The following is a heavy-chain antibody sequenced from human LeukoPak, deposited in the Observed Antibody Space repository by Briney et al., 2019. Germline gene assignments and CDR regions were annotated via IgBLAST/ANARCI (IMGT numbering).Heavy chain of an antibody. CDR1: GFTFGSYS. V-gene: IGHV3-21*01. J-gene: IGHJ4*02. CDR3: ASSRAPYGGYDFDY. Sequence: GGSLRLSCAASGFTFGSYSMNWVRQAPGKGLEWVSSISSSSSYIYYADSVKGRFTISRDNAKNSLYLQMNSLRAEDTAVYYCASSRAPYGGYDFDYWGQGTLVTVSS. CDR2: ISSSSSYI. D-gene: IGHD5-12*01.